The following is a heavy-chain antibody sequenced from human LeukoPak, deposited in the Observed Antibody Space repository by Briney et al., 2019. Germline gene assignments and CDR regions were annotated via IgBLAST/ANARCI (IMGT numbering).Heavy chain of an antibody. CDR3: ANYDFWTGYSKGY. V-gene: IGHV3-48*02. CDR2: ISSSSSTM. J-gene: IGHJ4*02. D-gene: IGHD3-3*01. CDR1: GFTFSSYG. Sequence: GGSLRLSCAASGFTFSSYGMTLVRQAPGKGLEWVSYISSSSSTMYYADSVKGRFTISRDNAKNSLYLQMNSLTDDDTAVYYCANYDFWTGYSKGYWGQGTLVTVSS.